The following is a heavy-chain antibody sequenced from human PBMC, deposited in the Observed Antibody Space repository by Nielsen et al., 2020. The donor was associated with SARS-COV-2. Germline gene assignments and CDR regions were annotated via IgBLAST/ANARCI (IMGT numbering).Heavy chain of an antibody. D-gene: IGHD3-3*01. CDR2: IYYSGST. V-gene: IGHV4-59*08. CDR3: ALGIRFLEWLLDY. Sequence: SETLSLPCTVSGGSISSYYWSWIRQPPGKGLEWIGYIYYSGSTNYTPSLKSRVTISVDMSKNQFSLKLISVIAADTAVYYCALGIRFLEWLLDYWVQGTLVTVSS. CDR1: GGSISSYY. J-gene: IGHJ4*02.